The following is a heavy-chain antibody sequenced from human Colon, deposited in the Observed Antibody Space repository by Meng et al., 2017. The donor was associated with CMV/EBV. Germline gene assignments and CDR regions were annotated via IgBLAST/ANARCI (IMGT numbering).Heavy chain of an antibody. CDR2: INHSGST. J-gene: IGHJ4*02. Sequence: SETLSLTCAVYGGSFSGYYWSWIRQPPGKGLEWIGEINHSGSTYYNPSLKSRITMSVDTSKNQFSLKMMSVTAADTAVYYCARILGGYWGQGTLVTVSS. D-gene: IGHD2-15*01. V-gene: IGHV4-34*10. CDR3: ARILGGY. CDR1: GGSFSGYY.